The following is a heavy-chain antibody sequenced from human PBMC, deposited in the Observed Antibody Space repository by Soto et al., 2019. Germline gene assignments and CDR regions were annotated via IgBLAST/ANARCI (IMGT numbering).Heavy chain of an antibody. CDR1: GGSISSYY. J-gene: IGHJ4*02. CDR2: IYYSGST. V-gene: IGHV4-59*12. Sequence: QVQLQESGPGLVKPSETLSLTCTVSGGSISSYYWSWIRQPPGKGLEWIGYIYYSGSTNYNPSLKSRVTISVATSKNQFSLKLSSVTAADTAVYYCAREGDSSGYYYLGYWGQGTLVTVSS. D-gene: IGHD3-22*01. CDR3: AREGDSSGYYYLGY.